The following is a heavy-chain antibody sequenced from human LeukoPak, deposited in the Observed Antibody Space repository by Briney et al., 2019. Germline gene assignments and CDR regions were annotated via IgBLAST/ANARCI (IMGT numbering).Heavy chain of an antibody. CDR1: GFTFSTYW. V-gene: IGHV3-7*01. D-gene: IGHD4-17*01. J-gene: IGHJ4*02. CDR2: IKQDGSEK. Sequence: GGSPRLSCAASGFTFSTYWMSWVRQAPGKGLEWVANIKQDGSEKYYVDSVKGRFTISRDNAKNSLYLQMNSLRAEDTAVYYCARGGTVTGDYFDYWGQGTLVTVSS. CDR3: ARGGTVTGDYFDY.